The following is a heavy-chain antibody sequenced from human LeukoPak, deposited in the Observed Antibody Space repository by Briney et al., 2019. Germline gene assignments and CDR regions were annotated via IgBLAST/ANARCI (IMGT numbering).Heavy chain of an antibody. J-gene: IGHJ4*02. D-gene: IGHD3-10*01. CDR3: ASLPYYYGSGSYFDY. V-gene: IGHV1-24*01. CDR1: GYTLTELS. Sequence: GASVKVSCKVSGYTLTELSMHWVRQAPGKGLEWMGGFDPEDGETIYAQKFQGRVTMTEDTSTDTAYMELSSLRSEDTAVYYCASLPYYYGSGSYFDYWGQGTLVTVSS. CDR2: FDPEDGET.